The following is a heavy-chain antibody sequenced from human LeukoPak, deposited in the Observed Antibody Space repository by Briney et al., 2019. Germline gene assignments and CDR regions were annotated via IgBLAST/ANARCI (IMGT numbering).Heavy chain of an antibody. CDR1: GGSISNYY. J-gene: IGHJ4*02. D-gene: IGHD5-18*01. CDR3: AATQASRGYSYGSTSDY. Sequence: SETLSLTCTISGGSISNYYWSWIRHPPGKGLEWIWEINHSGSTYYNPSLKSRVTISVDRSKNQFSLKLSSVTAADTAVYYCAATQASRGYSYGSTSDYWGQGTLVTVSS. CDR2: INHSGST. V-gene: IGHV4-34*01.